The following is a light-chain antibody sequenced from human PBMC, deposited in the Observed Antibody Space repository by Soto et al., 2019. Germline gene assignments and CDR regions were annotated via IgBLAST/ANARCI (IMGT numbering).Light chain of an antibody. CDR3: QQYNNWPIT. Sequence: IVMTQSPATLSVSPGERATLSCRASQSVSSNLAWYQQKPGQAPRLLIYGASTRATGIPARFSGSGSGTEFTLTISSLQSEDFAVYYCQQYNNWPITFGQGTRPEIK. V-gene: IGKV3-15*01. CDR1: QSVSSN. CDR2: GAS. J-gene: IGKJ5*01.